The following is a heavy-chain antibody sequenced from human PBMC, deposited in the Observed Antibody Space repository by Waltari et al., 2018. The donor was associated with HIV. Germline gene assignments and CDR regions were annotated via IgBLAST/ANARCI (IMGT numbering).Heavy chain of an antibody. J-gene: IGHJ6*02. D-gene: IGHD3-9*01. Sequence: EVQLVESGGGLVKPGGSLRLSCEASGFTFSSYSMNCVRQVPGKGLEWVSSISSIISYRYYAVSVKGRVTISIDNAKNARYRQRNSLRAEDTAVYYCARDISYYYGMDVWGQGTTVTVSS. CDR1: GFTFSSYS. V-gene: IGHV3-21*01. CDR3: ARDISYYYGMDV. CDR2: ISSIISYR.